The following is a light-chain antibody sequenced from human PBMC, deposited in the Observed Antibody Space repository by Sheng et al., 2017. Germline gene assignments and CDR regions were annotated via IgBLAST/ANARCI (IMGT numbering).Light chain of an antibody. V-gene: IGKV3-11*01. CDR1: QSVSTY. CDR3: QQRSDWPPT. J-gene: IGKJ2*01. Sequence: EIVLTQSPATLSLSPGERATLSCRASQSVSTYLVWYQQKPGQAPRLLIYDASNRATGITARFSGSGSGTDFTLTITSLEAEDFAVFFCQQRSDWPPTFGQGTKVEIK. CDR2: DAS.